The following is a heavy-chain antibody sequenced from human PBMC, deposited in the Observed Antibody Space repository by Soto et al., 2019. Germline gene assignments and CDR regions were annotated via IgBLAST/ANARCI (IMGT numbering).Heavy chain of an antibody. J-gene: IGHJ4*02. CDR1: GFTFDDYA. V-gene: IGHV3-9*01. CDR2: INWNSGSI. D-gene: IGHD5-18*01. Sequence: EVQLVESGGGLVQPGRSLRLSCAASGFTFDDYAMHWVRQAPGKGLEWVSGINWNSGSIGYADSVKGRFTIPRDKAKNSLYLQMNSLRTEDTALYYCAKALSGYTYGPFDYWGQGTLVTVSS. CDR3: AKALSGYTYGPFDY.